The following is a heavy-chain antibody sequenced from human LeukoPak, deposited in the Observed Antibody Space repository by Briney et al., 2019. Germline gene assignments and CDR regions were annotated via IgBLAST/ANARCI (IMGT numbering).Heavy chain of an antibody. CDR1: GFTFSNSW. CDR3: TRDPWAGALDI. Sequence: GGSLRLSCAASGFTFSNSWMSWVRQVPGGGLEWVAHINTDSGTKNYVDSVKGRFTSSRDNDKNSVFLQMSGLRDEDTAVYYCTRDPWAGALDIWGQGTMVTVSS. J-gene: IGHJ3*02. CDR2: INTDSGTK. V-gene: IGHV3-7*04. D-gene: IGHD1-14*01.